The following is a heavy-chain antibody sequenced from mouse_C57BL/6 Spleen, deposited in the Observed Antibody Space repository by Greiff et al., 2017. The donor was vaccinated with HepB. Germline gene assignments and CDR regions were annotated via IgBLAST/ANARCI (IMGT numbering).Heavy chain of an antibody. CDR1: GFTFSSYA. CDR2: ISDGGSYT. Sequence: DVMLVESGGGLVKPGGSLKLSCAASGFTFSSYAMSWVRQTPEKRLEWVATISDGGSYTYYPDNVKGRFTISRDNAKNNLYLQMSHLKSEDTAMYYCARDAHGNYFDYWGQGTTLTVSS. D-gene: IGHD2-1*01. V-gene: IGHV5-4*01. J-gene: IGHJ2*01. CDR3: ARDAHGNYFDY.